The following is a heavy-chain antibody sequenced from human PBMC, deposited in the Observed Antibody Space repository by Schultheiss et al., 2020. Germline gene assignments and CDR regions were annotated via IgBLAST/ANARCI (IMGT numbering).Heavy chain of an antibody. D-gene: IGHD5-12*01. CDR2: IYYSGST. V-gene: IGHV4-59*01. CDR3: ARDRSGYDGEYYYYYMDV. J-gene: IGHJ6*03. Sequence: SQTLSLTCTVSGGSISSYYWSWIRQPPGKGLEWIGYIYYSGSTNYNPSLKSRVTISVDTSKNQFSLKLSSVTAADTAVYYCARDRSGYDGEYYYYYMDVWGKGTTVTVSS. CDR1: GGSISSYY.